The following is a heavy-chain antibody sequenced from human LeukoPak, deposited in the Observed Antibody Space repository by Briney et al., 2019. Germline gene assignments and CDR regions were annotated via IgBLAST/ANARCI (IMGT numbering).Heavy chain of an antibody. J-gene: IGHJ6*03. V-gene: IGHV3-23*01. D-gene: IGHD3-3*01. CDR1: GFTFSSYA. CDR3: AKDGGYDLYYYYMDV. CDR2: ISGSGGST. Sequence: GGSLRLSCAASGFTFSSYAMSWVRHAPGKGLEWVSAISGSGGSTYYADSVKGRFTISRDNSKNTLYLQMNSLRAEDTAVYSCAKDGGYDLYYYYMDVWGKGTTVTVSS.